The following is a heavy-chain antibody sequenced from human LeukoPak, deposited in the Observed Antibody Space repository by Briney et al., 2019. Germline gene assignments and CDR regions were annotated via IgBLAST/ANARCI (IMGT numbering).Heavy chain of an antibody. CDR1: GYTFTSYG. Sequence: ASVKVSCEASGYTFTSYGISWVRQAPGQGLEWMGWISAYNGNTNYAQKIQGRVTMTTDTSTSTAYMELRSLRSDDTAVYYCARGAAAGTRGSVDYWGQGTLVTVSS. CDR3: ARGAAAGTRGSVDY. D-gene: IGHD6-13*01. V-gene: IGHV1-18*01. J-gene: IGHJ4*02. CDR2: ISAYNGNT.